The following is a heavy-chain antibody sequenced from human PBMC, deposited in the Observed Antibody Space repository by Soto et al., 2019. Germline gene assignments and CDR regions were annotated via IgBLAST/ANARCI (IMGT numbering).Heavy chain of an antibody. CDR2: ISYDGSNK. Sequence: GGSLRLSCAASGFTFSSYGMHWVRQAPGKGLEWVAVISYDGSNKYYADSVKGRFTISRDNSKNTLYLQMNSLRVEDTAVYYCARDPNYDFWSGYRNKEGTYGMDVWGQGTTVTVSS. D-gene: IGHD3-3*01. J-gene: IGHJ6*02. CDR3: ARDPNYDFWSGYRNKEGTYGMDV. CDR1: GFTFSSYG. V-gene: IGHV3-30*03.